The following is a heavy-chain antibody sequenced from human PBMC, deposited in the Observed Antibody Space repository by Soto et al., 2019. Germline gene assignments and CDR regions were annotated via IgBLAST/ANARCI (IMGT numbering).Heavy chain of an antibody. V-gene: IGHV4-31*03. CDR1: GGSISSGGYY. CDR3: ARARGVVVPAAQLDY. D-gene: IGHD2-2*01. Sequence: PSETLSLTCTVSGGSISSGGYYWSWIRQHPGKGLEWIGYIYYSGSTYYNPSLKSRVTISVDTSKNQFSLKLSSVTAADTAVYYCARARGVVVPAAQLDYWGQGTLVTVSS. J-gene: IGHJ4*02. CDR2: IYYSGST.